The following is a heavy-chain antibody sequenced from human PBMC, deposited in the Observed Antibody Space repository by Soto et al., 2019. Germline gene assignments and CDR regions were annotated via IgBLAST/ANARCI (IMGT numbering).Heavy chain of an antibody. V-gene: IGHV3-7*01. J-gene: IGHJ6*02. CDR2: IKPDGSEQ. Sequence: EVQLVESGGGLVQPGGSLRLSCAASEFTFDKYYMTWVRQAPGKGPEWVANIKPDGSEQYYVDSVKGRFTISRDNANNSLYLQMNSLRAEDTAVYFCARGNWNYSYGFDVCGPVSKGTVSS. CDR1: EFTFDKYY. D-gene: IGHD1-20*01. CDR3: ARGNWNYSYGFDV.